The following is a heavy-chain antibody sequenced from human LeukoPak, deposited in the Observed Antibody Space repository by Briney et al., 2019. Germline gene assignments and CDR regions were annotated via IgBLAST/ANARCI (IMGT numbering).Heavy chain of an antibody. V-gene: IGHV4-59*01. D-gene: IGHD5-24*01. Sequence: SETLSLTCTVSGGSISSYYWSWIRQPPGKGLEWIGYIYYSGSTNYNPSLKSRVTISVDTSKNQFSLKLSSVTAADTAVYYWARARDGYIFDYWGQGTLVTVSS. CDR2: IYYSGST. J-gene: IGHJ4*02. CDR3: ARARDGYIFDY. CDR1: GGSISSYY.